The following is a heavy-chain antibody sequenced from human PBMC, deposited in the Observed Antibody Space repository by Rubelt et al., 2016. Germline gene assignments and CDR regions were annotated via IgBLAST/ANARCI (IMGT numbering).Heavy chain of an antibody. CDR3: ARSTSVTTGGVDY. Sequence: TCAVSGYSISSSRWWGWIRQPPGKGLEWIGYIYYTGTTYYNPSLKSRLTMSVDTPKNHFSLKLSAVTAVDTAVYYCARSTSVTTGGVDYWGQGTLVTVSS. J-gene: IGHJ4*02. CDR1: GYSISSSRW. D-gene: IGHD4-17*01. CDR2: IYYTGTT. V-gene: IGHV4-28*01.